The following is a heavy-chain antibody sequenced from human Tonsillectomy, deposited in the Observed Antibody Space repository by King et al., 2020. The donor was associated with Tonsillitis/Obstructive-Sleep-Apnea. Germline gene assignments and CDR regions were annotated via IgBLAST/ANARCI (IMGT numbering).Heavy chain of an antibody. CDR2: IYWDVEK. J-gene: IGHJ3*02. Sequence: STLKESGPTLVKPTQTLTLTCTFSGFSLRTSGVGVGWIRQPPGKALEWLALIYWDVEKRYSPSLKRRLTITNDTSKNQWVLTMTNMDPVDTATYYCSHVTGRHAFDIWGQGTMVTVSS. CDR1: GFSLRTSGVG. CDR3: SHVTGRHAFDI. V-gene: IGHV2-5*02.